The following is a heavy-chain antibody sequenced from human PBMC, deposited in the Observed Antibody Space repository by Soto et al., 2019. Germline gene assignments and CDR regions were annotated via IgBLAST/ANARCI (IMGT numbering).Heavy chain of an antibody. CDR3: ARVRIVVVVAATTGGAFDI. Sequence: SETLSLTCAVYGGSFSGYYWSWIRQPPGKGLEWIGEINHSGSTNYNPSLKSRVTISVDTSKNQFSLKLSSVTAADTAVYYCARVRIVVVVAATTGGAFDIWGQGTMVTVSS. J-gene: IGHJ3*02. CDR1: GGSFSGYY. V-gene: IGHV4-34*01. D-gene: IGHD2-15*01. CDR2: INHSGST.